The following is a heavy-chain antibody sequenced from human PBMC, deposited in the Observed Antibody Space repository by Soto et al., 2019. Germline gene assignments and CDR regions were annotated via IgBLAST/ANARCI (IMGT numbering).Heavy chain of an antibody. D-gene: IGHD2-2*01. CDR3: ARGCSSASCYYY. CDR1: GFMFSSYT. CDR2: VSFRGDI. Sequence: EVQLVESGGGLVKPGGSLRLSCTASGFMFSSYTMNWVRQAPGKGLEWVSSVSFRGDIYYADSLEGRFTISRDDAKNSLYLQMNSLGAEETAVYYCARGCSSASCYYYWGQGTLVTVSS. J-gene: IGHJ4*02. V-gene: IGHV3-21*01.